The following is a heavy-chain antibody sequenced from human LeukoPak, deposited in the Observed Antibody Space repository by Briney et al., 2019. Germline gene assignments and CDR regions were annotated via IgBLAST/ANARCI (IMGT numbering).Heavy chain of an antibody. V-gene: IGHV3-33*01. D-gene: IGHD4-17*01. J-gene: IGHJ4*02. Sequence: PGGSLRLSCAASGFTFSSYGMHWVRQAPGKGLEWVAVIWYDGSNKYYADSVKGRFTISRDSSKNTLYLQMNSLRAEDTAVYYCARDPRYGDYGGYFDYWGQGTLVTVSS. CDR1: GFTFSSYG. CDR2: IWYDGSNK. CDR3: ARDPRYGDYGGYFDY.